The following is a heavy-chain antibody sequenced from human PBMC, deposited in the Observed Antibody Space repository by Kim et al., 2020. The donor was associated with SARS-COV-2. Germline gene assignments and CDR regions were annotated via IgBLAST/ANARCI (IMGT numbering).Heavy chain of an antibody. J-gene: IGHJ4*02. V-gene: IGHV1-18*04. CDR3: ARDRSIPIKYCSGGSCYLFDY. D-gene: IGHD2-15*01. CDR1: GYTFTSYG. Sequence: ASVKVSCKASGYTFTSYGISWVRQAPGQGLEWMGWISAYNGNTNYAQKLQGRVTMTTDTSTSTAYMELRSLRSDDTALYYCARDRSIPIKYCSGGSCYLFDYWGQGTLVTVSS. CDR2: ISAYNGNT.